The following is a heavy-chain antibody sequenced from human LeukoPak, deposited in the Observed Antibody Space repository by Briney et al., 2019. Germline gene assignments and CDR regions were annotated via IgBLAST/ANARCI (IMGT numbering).Heavy chain of an antibody. CDR1: GYTFTGYY. Sequence: GASVKVSCKASGYTFTGYYMHWVRQAPGQGLEWMGWINPNSGGTNYAQKFQGRVTMTRDTSISTAYMALSRLRSDDTAVYYRARDCSTVHLASDWGQGTLVTVSS. CDR3: ARDCSTVHLASD. D-gene: IGHD4-11*01. CDR2: INPNSGGT. J-gene: IGHJ4*02. V-gene: IGHV1-2*02.